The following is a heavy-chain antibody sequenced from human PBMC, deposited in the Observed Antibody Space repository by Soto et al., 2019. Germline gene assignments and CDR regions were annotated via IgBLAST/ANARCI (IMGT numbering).Heavy chain of an antibody. Sequence: GASVNVSCKASGGTFSSYAISWVRQTPGQGLECMGWIIPIFGTANYAQKFQGRVTITADESTSTAYMELSSLRSEDTAVYYCATSIGTYCSGGSCYSNYYYYGMDVWGQGTTVTVSS. D-gene: IGHD2-15*01. CDR2: IIPIFGTA. J-gene: IGHJ6*02. CDR3: ATSIGTYCSGGSCYSNYYYYGMDV. CDR1: GGTFSSYA. V-gene: IGHV1-69*13.